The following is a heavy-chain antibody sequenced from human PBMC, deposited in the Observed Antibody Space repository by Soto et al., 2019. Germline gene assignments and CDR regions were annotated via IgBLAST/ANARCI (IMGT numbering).Heavy chain of an antibody. CDR2: INPNSGGT. J-gene: IGHJ3*02. Sequence: QVQLVQSGAEVKKPGASVKVSCKASGYTFTGYYMHWVRQAPGQGLEWMGWINPNSGGTNYAQKFQGWVTMTRDTSISTAYMELSRLRSDDTAVYDCARAIEDYGDQGNAFDIWGQGTMVTVSS. V-gene: IGHV1-2*04. CDR1: GYTFTGYY. CDR3: ARAIEDYGDQGNAFDI. D-gene: IGHD4-17*01.